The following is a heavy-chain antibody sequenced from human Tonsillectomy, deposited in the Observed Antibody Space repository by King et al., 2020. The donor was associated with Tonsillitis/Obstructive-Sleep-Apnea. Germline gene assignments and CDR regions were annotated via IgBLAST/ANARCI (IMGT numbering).Heavy chain of an antibody. CDR2: ISSSGSTI. Sequence: VQLVESGGGLVQPGGSLRLSCAASGFTFSSYEMNWVRQAPGKGLEWVSYISSSGSTIYYADSVKGRFTISRDNAKNSLYLQMNSLRAEDTAVYYCARDGRIVGATTFDYWGQGTLVTVSS. V-gene: IGHV3-48*03. D-gene: IGHD1-26*01. CDR1: GFTFSSYE. J-gene: IGHJ4*02. CDR3: ARDGRIVGATTFDY.